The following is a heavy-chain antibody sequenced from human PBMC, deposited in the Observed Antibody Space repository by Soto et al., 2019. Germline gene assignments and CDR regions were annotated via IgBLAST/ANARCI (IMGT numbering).Heavy chain of an antibody. V-gene: IGHV4-39*01. J-gene: IGHJ6*02. Sequence: SETLSLTCTVSGGSISSSSYYWGWIRQPPGKGLEWIGSIYYSGSTYYNPSLKSRVTISVDTSKNQFSLKLSSVTTADTAVYYCVGTAAGPYLYYYYGMDVWGQGTTVTVSS. D-gene: IGHD6-13*01. CDR3: VGTAAGPYLYYYYGMDV. CDR1: GGSISSSSYY. CDR2: IYYSGST.